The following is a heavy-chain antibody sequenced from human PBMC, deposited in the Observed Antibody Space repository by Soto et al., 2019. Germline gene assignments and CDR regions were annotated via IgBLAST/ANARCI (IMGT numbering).Heavy chain of an antibody. D-gene: IGHD6-13*01. J-gene: IGHJ6*02. CDR2: IYYSGGT. Sequence: PSETLSLTCTVSGGSISSYYWSWIRQPPGKGLEWIGYIYYSGGTNYAQKFQGWVTMTRDTSISTAYMELSRLRSDDTAVYYCAREVKAAGIEGEVDGMDVWGQGTTVTVSS. CDR1: GGSISSYY. V-gene: IGHV4-59*01. CDR3: AREVKAAGIEGEVDGMDV.